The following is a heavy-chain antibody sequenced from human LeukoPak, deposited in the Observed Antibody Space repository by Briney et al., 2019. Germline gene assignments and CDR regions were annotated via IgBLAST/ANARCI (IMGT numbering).Heavy chain of an antibody. CDR3: ANLIAAAGRAPRGY. Sequence: PSETLSLTCTVSGGSISDAAYYWSWIRQHPGEGLKWIGYIYYSGSTSYNPSLKSRVTISVDTSKNQFSLKLTSVTAADTAVYYCANLIAAAGRAPRGYWGQGTLVTVSS. J-gene: IGHJ4*02. V-gene: IGHV4-31*03. D-gene: IGHD6-13*01. CDR2: IYYSGST. CDR1: GGSISDAAYY.